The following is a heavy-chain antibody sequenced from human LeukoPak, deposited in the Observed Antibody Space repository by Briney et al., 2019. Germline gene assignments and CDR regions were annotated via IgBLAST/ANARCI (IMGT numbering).Heavy chain of an antibody. J-gene: IGHJ6*03. CDR2: IYYSGST. V-gene: IGHV4-59*11. D-gene: IGHD6-6*01. Sequence: SETLSLTCTVSGGSISSHYWSWIRQPPGKGLEWIGYIYYSGSTNYNPSLKSRGTISVDTSKNQFSLKLSSVTAADTAVYYCTRDIAARPSKIPKYYYYMDVWGKGTTVTVSS. CDR3: TRDIAARPSKIPKYYYYMDV. CDR1: GGSISSHY.